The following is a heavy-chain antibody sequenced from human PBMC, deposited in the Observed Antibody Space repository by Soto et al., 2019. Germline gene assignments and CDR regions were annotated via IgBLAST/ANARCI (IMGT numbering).Heavy chain of an antibody. Sequence: PGGSLRLSCAASGFTVSSNYVSWVRQAPGKGLEWVSVIYSGGSTYYADSVKGRFTISRDNSKNTVYLQMNSLRAEDTAVYYSAVLWFGEPARFDFWVQRTTVTVSS. CDR1: GFTVSSNY. V-gene: IGHV3-66*01. CDR2: IYSGGST. J-gene: IGHJ6*02. D-gene: IGHD3-10*01. CDR3: AVLWFGEPARFDF.